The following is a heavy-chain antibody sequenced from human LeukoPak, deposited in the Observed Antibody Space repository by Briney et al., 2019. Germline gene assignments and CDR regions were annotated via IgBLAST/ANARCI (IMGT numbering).Heavy chain of an antibody. J-gene: IGHJ4*02. CDR1: GFIFSSYA. CDR3: ARLDWHGHFDY. V-gene: IGHV3-23*01. CDR2: ISGSGGST. D-gene: IGHD3-9*01. Sequence: PGRSLRLSCTASGFIFSSYAMSWVRQAPGKGLEWVSAISGSGGSTYYADSVKGRFTISRENAKNSLYLQMNSLRAGDTAVYYCARLDWHGHFDYWGQGTLVTVSS.